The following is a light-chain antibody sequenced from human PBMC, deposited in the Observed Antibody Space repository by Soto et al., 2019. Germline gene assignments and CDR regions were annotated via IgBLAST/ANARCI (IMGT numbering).Light chain of an antibody. CDR3: SSYTSSSTLLYV. CDR2: DVS. CDR1: SSDVGGYNY. Sequence: QSALTQPASVSGSPGQSITISCTGTSSDVGGYNYVSWYQQHPDKAPKLMIYDVSSRPSWVSNRFSGSKSGNTASLTISGLQAEDEADYYCSSYTSSSTLLYVFGTGTKLTVL. J-gene: IGLJ1*01. V-gene: IGLV2-14*01.